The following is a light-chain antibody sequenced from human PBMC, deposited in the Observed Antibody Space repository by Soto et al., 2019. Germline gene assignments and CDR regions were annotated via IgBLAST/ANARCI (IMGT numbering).Light chain of an antibody. J-gene: IGLJ2*01. CDR1: SSHIGTNS. Sequence: QSVLTQPPSASGTPGQRVTISCSRSSSHIGTNSVNWYQHLPGTSPKLLIYNNNQRPSGVPDRFSGSKSGTSASLAISGLQSEDEADYYCAAWDDRLNGLIFGGGTKLTVL. CDR2: NNN. V-gene: IGLV1-44*01. CDR3: AAWDDRLNGLI.